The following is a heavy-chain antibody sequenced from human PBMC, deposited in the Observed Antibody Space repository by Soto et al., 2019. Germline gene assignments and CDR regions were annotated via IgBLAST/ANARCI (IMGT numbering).Heavy chain of an antibody. J-gene: IGHJ3*02. D-gene: IGHD3-16*01. V-gene: IGHV3-15*07. CDR1: GFTFSNAW. Sequence: PGGSLRLSCAVSGFTFSNAWMNWVRQAPGKGLEWVGRIKSKSDGETTDYAAPVKGRFTISRDDSKNMLYLQMNSLKTEDTAVYYCTTDLDYHDAFDIWGQGTMVTVSS. CDR2: IKSKSDGETT. CDR3: TTDLDYHDAFDI.